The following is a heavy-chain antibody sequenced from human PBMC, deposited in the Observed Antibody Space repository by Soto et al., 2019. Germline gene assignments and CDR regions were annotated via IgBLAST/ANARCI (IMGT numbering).Heavy chain of an antibody. J-gene: IGHJ6*02. CDR2: ISSGSNYI. Sequence: GGSLRLSCASSGFTFNSYTMIWFRQAPGPGLEWLASISSGSNYIYYADSVKGRFTFSRDNAKNSLYLQMSSLRAEDTAVYYCARVRCGGDCYALHYYYYGMDVWGQGT. D-gene: IGHD2-21*02. V-gene: IGHV3-21*01. CDR1: GFTFNSYT. CDR3: ARVRCGGDCYALHYYYYGMDV.